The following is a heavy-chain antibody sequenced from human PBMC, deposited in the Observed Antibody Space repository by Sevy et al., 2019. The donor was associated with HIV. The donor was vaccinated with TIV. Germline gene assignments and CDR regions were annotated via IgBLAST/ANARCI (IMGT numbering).Heavy chain of an antibody. Sequence: ASVKVSCKASGYTFSNYGISWVRQAPGQGLEWMGWISPFNNKTNYAQKFQGRVSLTSDTSATTAYMDVTSLRSDDTAASYCARDRVHVWGEGWFDPWGQGTLVTVSS. D-gene: IGHD3-16*01. CDR1: GYTFSNYG. CDR2: ISPFNNKT. J-gene: IGHJ5*02. V-gene: IGHV1-18*01. CDR3: ARDRVHVWGEGWFDP.